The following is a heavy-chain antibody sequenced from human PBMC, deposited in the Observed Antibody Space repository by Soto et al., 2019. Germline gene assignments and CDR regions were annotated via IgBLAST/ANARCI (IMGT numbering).Heavy chain of an antibody. V-gene: IGHV1-46*01. D-gene: IGHD2-21*02. CDR2: INPSGGST. CDR1: GYTFTSYY. CDR3: ARVMFCGGDCYSAFDI. J-gene: IGHJ3*02. Sequence: ASVKVSCKASGYTFTSYYMHWVRQAPGQGLEWMGIINPSGGSTSYAQKFQGRVTMTRDTSMSTVYMELSSLRSEDTAVYYCARVMFCGGDCYSAFDIWGQGTMVTVSS.